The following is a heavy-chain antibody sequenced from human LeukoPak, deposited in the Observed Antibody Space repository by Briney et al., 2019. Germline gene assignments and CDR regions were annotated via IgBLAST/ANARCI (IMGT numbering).Heavy chain of an antibody. D-gene: IGHD6-25*01. CDR1: GYTFTGYY. CDR3: ARQYSSGYFFLDY. V-gene: IGHV1-2*02. CDR2: INPNSGGT. Sequence: ASVKVSCKASGYTFTGYYMHWVRQAPGQGLEWMGSINPNSGGTNYAQNFQGRVTMTRDTSISTAYMELSSLRSEDTAVYYCARQYSSGYFFLDYWGQGTLVAVSS. J-gene: IGHJ4*02.